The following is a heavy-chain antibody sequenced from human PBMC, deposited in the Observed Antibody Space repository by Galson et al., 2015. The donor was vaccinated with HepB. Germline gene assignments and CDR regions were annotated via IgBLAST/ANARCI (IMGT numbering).Heavy chain of an antibody. D-gene: IGHD6-19*01. Sequence: SLRLSCAASGFTFSSYWMHWVRQAPGKGLVWVSRINSDGSRTTYADSVKGRFTISRDNAKNTLYLQMNSLRAEDTAVYYCARGDKDWLVLFDSWGQGTQVTVSS. CDR1: GFTFSSYW. CDR3: ARGDKDWLVLFDS. CDR2: INSDGSRT. J-gene: IGHJ4*02. V-gene: IGHV3-74*01.